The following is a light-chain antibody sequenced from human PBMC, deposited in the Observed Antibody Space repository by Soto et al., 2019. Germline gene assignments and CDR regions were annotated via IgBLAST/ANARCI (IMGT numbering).Light chain of an antibody. J-gene: IGKJ5*01. CDR1: QSVPNN. V-gene: IGKV3D-15*01. Sequence: EIMMTQSPATLSVSPGERATLSCRASQSVPNNLAWYQQKPGQAPRLLIFGASTRATGIPARFSGSGTGTEFTLTINSLQSEDIAVYYCQHSNNWSAFGQGTRLEIK. CDR3: QHSNNWSA. CDR2: GAS.